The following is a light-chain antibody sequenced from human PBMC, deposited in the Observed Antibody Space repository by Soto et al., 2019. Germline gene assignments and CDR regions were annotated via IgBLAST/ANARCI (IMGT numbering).Light chain of an antibody. V-gene: IGLV2-8*01. Sequence: QSALTQPPSASGSPGQSVTISCTGTSSDVGGDNYVSWYQQHPGKAPKLMVYGVSKRPSGVPDRFSGSKSGNTASLTVSGLQAEDEADYYCSSYAGSNNLVFGGGTKLTVL. CDR3: SSYAGSNNLV. J-gene: IGLJ2*01. CDR2: GVS. CDR1: SSDVGGDNY.